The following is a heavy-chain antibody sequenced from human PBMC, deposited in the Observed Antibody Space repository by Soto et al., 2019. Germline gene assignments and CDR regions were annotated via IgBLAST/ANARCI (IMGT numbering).Heavy chain of an antibody. Sequence: SETLSLTCTVSGGSISSYYWSWIRQPPGKGLEWIGYIYYSGSTNYNPSLKSRVTISVDTSKNQFSLKLSSVTAADTAVYYCARKIKIFGVGNFWFDPWGQGTLVTV. CDR2: IYYSGST. CDR1: GGSISSYY. J-gene: IGHJ5*02. D-gene: IGHD3-3*01. V-gene: IGHV4-59*08. CDR3: ARKIKIFGVGNFWFDP.